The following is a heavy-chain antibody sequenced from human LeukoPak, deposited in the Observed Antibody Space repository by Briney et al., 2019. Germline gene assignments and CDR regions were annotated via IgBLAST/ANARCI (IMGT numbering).Heavy chain of an antibody. J-gene: IGHJ4*02. V-gene: IGHV1-18*01. CDR2: ISAYNGNT. Sequence: ASVKVSCKASGYTFTSYGISWVRPAPGQGLEWVGWISAYNGNTNYAQKLQGRVTMTTDTSTSTAYMELRSLRSDDTAVYYCARDSYYYGSGSYYPGYWGQGTLVTVSS. D-gene: IGHD3-10*01. CDR1: GYTFTSYG. CDR3: ARDSYYYGSGSYYPGY.